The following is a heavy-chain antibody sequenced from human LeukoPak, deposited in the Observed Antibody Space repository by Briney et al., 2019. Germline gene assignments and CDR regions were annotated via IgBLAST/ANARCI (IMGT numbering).Heavy chain of an antibody. V-gene: IGHV3-23*01. J-gene: IGHJ6*03. D-gene: IGHD3-3*01. Sequence: GGSLRLSCEAFGFTFSSYGMTWVRQAPGKGLEWVSGVSGSGGNTKHADSVKGRFTISRDNSKNTLYLQMNSLRVEGTAVYYCAKIGRKYDFWTGFYEEEVDYMDVWGKGTTVTVSS. CDR1: GFTFSSYG. CDR3: AKIGRKYDFWTGFYEEEVDYMDV. CDR2: VSGSGGNT.